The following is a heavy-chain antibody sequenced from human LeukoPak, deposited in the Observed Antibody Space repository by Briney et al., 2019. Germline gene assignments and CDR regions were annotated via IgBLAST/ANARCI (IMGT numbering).Heavy chain of an antibody. D-gene: IGHD1-1*01. J-gene: IGHJ4*02. CDR3: ARGTSPSYGFPRN. Sequence: PGRSLRLSCAASGFTFSSYAMHWVRQAPGKGLEWVAVISYDGSNKYYADSVKGRFTISRDNSKNTLYLQMNSLRAEDTAVYYCARGTSPSYGFPRNWGQGTQVTVSS. CDR2: ISYDGSNK. V-gene: IGHV3-30-3*01. CDR1: GFTFSSYA.